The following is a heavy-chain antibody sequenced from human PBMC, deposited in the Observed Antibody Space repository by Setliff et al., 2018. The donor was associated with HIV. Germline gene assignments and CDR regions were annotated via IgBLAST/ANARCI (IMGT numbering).Heavy chain of an antibody. CDR1: GFTFSSYA. V-gene: IGHV3-23*01. Sequence: GGSLRLSCAAYGFTFSSYAMTWVRQAPGWGLEWVSAIIGSGSSTFYADSVKGRFTISRDNSKNTLYLQMNSLRAEDTAVYYCARGHLDYNFWDEVLGNWFDPWGQGTLVTVSS. CDR3: ARGHLDYNFWDEVLGNWFDP. J-gene: IGHJ5*02. D-gene: IGHD3-3*01. CDR2: IIGSGSST.